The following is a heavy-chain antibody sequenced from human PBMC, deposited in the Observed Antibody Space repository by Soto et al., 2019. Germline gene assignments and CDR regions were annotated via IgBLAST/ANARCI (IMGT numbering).Heavy chain of an antibody. V-gene: IGHV4-34*01. CDR2: INHSGST. Sequence: SETLSLTCAVYGGSFSGYYWSWTRQPPGKGLEWIGEINHSGSTNYNPSLKSRVTISVDTSKNQFSLKLSSVTAADTAVYYCARGGYDYIWGSYRAPINWFDPWGQGTLVTVS. J-gene: IGHJ5*02. CDR3: ARGGYDYIWGSYRAPINWFDP. CDR1: GGSFSGYY. D-gene: IGHD3-16*02.